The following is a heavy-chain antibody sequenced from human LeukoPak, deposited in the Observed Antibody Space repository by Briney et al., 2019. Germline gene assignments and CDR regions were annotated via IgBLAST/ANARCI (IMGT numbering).Heavy chain of an antibody. D-gene: IGHD3-9*01. CDR2: INPNNGGT. CDR1: GYTFTGHY. Sequence: GASVKVSCKASGYTFTGHYMHWVRQAPGQGLEWMGWINPNNGGTNYAQKFQGRVTMTRDTSISTAYMELSRLRSDDTALYYCARVDDVLTGSAFDIWGQGTMVTVPS. J-gene: IGHJ3*02. CDR3: ARVDDVLTGSAFDI. V-gene: IGHV1-2*02.